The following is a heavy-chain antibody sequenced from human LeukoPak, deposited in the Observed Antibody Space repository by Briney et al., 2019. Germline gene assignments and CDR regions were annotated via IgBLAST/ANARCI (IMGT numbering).Heavy chain of an antibody. D-gene: IGHD3-16*01. V-gene: IGHV4-34*01. CDR3: ARHESQWGLPRLGYFQH. Sequence: SETLSLTCAVYSGSFSGYYWSWIRQPPGKGLEWIGEINHSGSTNYNPSLKSRVTISVDTSKNQFSLKLSSVTAADTAVYYCARHESQWGLPRLGYFQHWGQGTLVTVSS. J-gene: IGHJ1*01. CDR1: SGSFSGYY. CDR2: INHSGST.